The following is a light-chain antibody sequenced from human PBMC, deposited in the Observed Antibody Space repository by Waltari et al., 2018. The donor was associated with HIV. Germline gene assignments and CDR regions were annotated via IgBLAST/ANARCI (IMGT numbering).Light chain of an antibody. CDR2: DNK. CDR1: NSTIGNNY. J-gene: IGLJ2*01. V-gene: IGLV1-51*01. Sequence: QSVLTQPPSVSAAPGQKVTISCSGSNSTIGNNYVSWYQQLPGTAPKLLIYDNKKRPAWIPDRFSGSKSGTSATLGITGLQTGDEADYYCGSWDSSLSGVVFGGGTKLTVL. CDR3: GSWDSSLSGVV.